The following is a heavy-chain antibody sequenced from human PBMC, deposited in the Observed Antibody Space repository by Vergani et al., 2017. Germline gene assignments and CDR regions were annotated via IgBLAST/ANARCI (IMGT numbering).Heavy chain of an antibody. CDR1: GFSFSSYS. Sequence: EVQLVESGGGLVKPGGSLRLSCAASGFSFSSYSMNWVRQAPGKGLEWVASISGSSSYVFYRDSVEGRFTITRDNAKKSVYLQMNSLRAEDTAIYFCVNGYYYDQSGLASFDYWGQGTLVTVSS. D-gene: IGHD3-22*01. J-gene: IGHJ4*02. CDR3: VNGYYYDQSGLASFDY. CDR2: ISGSSSYV. V-gene: IGHV3-21*02.